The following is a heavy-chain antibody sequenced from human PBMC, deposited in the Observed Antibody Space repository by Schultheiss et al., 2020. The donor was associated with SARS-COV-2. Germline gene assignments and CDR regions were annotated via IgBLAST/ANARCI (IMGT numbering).Heavy chain of an antibody. V-gene: IGHV4-34*01. D-gene: IGHD2-2*01. CDR3: ARGVVVPAAMGFGWFDP. J-gene: IGHJ5*02. CDR2: INHSGST. CDR1: GGSFSGYY. Sequence: SETLSLTCAVYGGSFSGYYWSWIRQPPGKGLEWIGEINHSGSTNYNPSLKSRVTISVDKSKNQFSLKLSSVTAADTAVYYCARGVVVPAAMGFGWFDPWGQGTLVTVSS.